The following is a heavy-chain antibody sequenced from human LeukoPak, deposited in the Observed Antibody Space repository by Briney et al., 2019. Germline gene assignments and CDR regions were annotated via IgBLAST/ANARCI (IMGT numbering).Heavy chain of an antibody. CDR1: RFTFSNYG. CDR2: INSRSSTI. J-gene: IGHJ3*02. D-gene: IGHD1-26*01. CDR3: AREVGTPQAFDI. Sequence: GGSLRLSCAASRFTFSNYGVNWVRQAPGKGLEWVSYINSRSSTIYYADSVRGRFTISRDKAKNSLYLQMNSLKAEDTAIYYCAREVGTPQAFDIWGQGTMVTVSS. V-gene: IGHV3-48*01.